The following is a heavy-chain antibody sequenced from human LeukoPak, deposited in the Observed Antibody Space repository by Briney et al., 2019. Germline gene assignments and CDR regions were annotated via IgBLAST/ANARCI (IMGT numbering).Heavy chain of an antibody. CDR3: ARVYCSGGSCYADY. V-gene: IGHV1-2*04. D-gene: IGHD2-15*01. CDR2: INPNSGGT. Sequence: GASVKVSCKASGGTFSSYAISWVRQAPGQGLEWMGWINPNSGGTNYAQKFQGWVTMTRDTSISTAYMELSRLRTDDTAVYYCARVYCSGGSCYADYWGQGTLVTVSS. J-gene: IGHJ4*02. CDR1: GGTFSSYA.